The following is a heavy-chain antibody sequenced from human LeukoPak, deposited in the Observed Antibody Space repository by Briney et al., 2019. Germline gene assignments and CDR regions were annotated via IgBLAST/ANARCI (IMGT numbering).Heavy chain of an antibody. Sequence: ALVKVSCKVSGYTLTELSMHWVRQAPGKGLEWMGGFDPEDGKTIYAQKFQGRVTMTEDTSTDTAYMELSSLRSEDTAVYYCRIAAAGNIDYWGQGTLVTVSS. J-gene: IGHJ4*02. D-gene: IGHD6-13*01. CDR2: FDPEDGKT. V-gene: IGHV1-24*01. CDR3: RIAAAGNIDY. CDR1: GYTLTELS.